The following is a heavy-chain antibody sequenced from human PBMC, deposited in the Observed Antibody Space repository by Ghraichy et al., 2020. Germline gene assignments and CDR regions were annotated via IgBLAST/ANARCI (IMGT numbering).Heavy chain of an antibody. D-gene: IGHD6-19*01. CDR2: IYPGDSDT. Sequence: GESLNISCKGSGYTFTTYWIAWVRQMPGKGLEWMGIIYPGDSDTTYSPSFQGQVTISADKSISTAYLQWSSLKASDTAIYYCARPRAVAGHDAFDIWGQGTTFIVSS. CDR1: GYTFTTYW. CDR3: ARPRAVAGHDAFDI. J-gene: IGHJ3*02. V-gene: IGHV5-51*01.